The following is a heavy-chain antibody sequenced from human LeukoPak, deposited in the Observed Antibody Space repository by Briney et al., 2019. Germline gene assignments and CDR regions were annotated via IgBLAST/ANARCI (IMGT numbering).Heavy chain of an antibody. CDR1: GGTFSSYA. CDR2: IIPIFGTA. Sequence: ASVKVSCKASGGTFSSYAISWVRQAPGQGLEWMGGIIPIFGTANCAQKFQGRVTITADESTSTAYMELSSLRSEDTAVYYCARAPITIFGVVINRFDYWGQGTLVTVSS. J-gene: IGHJ4*02. D-gene: IGHD3-3*01. V-gene: IGHV1-69*01. CDR3: ARAPITIFGVVINRFDY.